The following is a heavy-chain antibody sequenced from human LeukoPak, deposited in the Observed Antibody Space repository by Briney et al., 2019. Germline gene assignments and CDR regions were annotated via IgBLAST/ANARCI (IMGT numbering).Heavy chain of an antibody. J-gene: IGHJ4*02. V-gene: IGHV3-48*02. CDR2: ISSSGSPI. CDR1: GDSFIRHT. Sequence: GGSLRLSCVGSGDSFIRHTMIWVRRAPGKGLEWIAYISSSGSPIYYADSVKGRFTVSRDNARTSLFLHMNSLRDEDTAVYYCAREYDSRARFDSWGQGTLVTVSS. D-gene: IGHD6-13*01. CDR3: AREYDSRARFDS.